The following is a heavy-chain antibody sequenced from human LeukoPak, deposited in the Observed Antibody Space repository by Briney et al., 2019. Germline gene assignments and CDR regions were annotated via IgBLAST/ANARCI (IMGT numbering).Heavy chain of an antibody. V-gene: IGHV3-74*01. CDR2: INSDGSST. CDR1: GFTFSTHS. Sequence: GGSLRLSCTASGFTFSTHSMHWVRQAPGKGPVWVSRINSDGSSTRYADSVTGRFTISRDNDKNTVYLQMNSRRAEDTAVYYCAKVLGGLWPGIDYWGQGTVVTVSS. J-gene: IGHJ4*02. D-gene: IGHD2-15*01. CDR3: AKVLGGLWPGIDY.